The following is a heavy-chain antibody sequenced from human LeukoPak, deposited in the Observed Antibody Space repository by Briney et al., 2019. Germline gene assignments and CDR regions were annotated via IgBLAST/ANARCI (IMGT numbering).Heavy chain of an antibody. D-gene: IGHD4-23*01. CDR3: AKSPMTTVAAIDY. CDR2: ILGSGGAT. CDR1: GFSFRDYA. Sequence: GGSLRLSCAAPGFSFRDYAMSWVRQAPGKGLEWVSCILGSGGATHYIDSVKGRFTISRDDSKNTLFLQLNSLRAEDTAVYYCAKSPMTTVAAIDYWGQGSQVIVSS. J-gene: IGHJ4*02. V-gene: IGHV3-23*01.